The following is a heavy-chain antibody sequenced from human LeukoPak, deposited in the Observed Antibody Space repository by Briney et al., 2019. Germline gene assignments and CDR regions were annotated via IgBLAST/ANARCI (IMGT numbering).Heavy chain of an antibody. V-gene: IGHV3-15*01. Sequence: GGSQRLSCAASGFTFSSAWMSWVRQAPGKGLEWVGRIKSKVDGGTTDYGAPVKGRFTISRDDSKNTLYLQMNSLKTEDTAVYYCTTYNRWGQGTLVTVSS. CDR1: GFTFSSAW. D-gene: IGHD2/OR15-2a*01. CDR3: TTYNR. CDR2: IKSKVDGGTT. J-gene: IGHJ4*02.